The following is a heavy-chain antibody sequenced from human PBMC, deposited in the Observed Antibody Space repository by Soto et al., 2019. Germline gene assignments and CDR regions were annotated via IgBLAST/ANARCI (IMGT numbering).Heavy chain of an antibody. V-gene: IGHV1-8*01. CDR2: MNPNSGNT. Sequence: QVQLVQSGAEVKKPGASVKVSCKASGYTFTSYDINWVRQATGQGLEWLGWMNPNSGNTGDAQRFQCRVTMTRNPSISTAYMELSSLTYEDTAVYYCARDYGGSSGWFDPWGLGTLVTVSS. CDR3: ARDYGGSSGWFDP. J-gene: IGHJ5*02. CDR1: GYTFTSYD. D-gene: IGHD2-15*01.